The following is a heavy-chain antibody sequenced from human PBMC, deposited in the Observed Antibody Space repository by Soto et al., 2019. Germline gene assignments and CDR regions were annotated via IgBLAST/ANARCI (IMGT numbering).Heavy chain of an antibody. Sequence: EVQLVESGGGLVQPGRSLRLSCEASGFTFDDYAMHWVRQAPGKGLEWVSGISWNSGSIGYADSVKGRFTISRDNAKNYLYLQMNSLRAEDTALYYCAKDSTPHIGTDALDIGGQGTMVTVSS. CDR1: GFTFDDYA. V-gene: IGHV3-9*01. D-gene: IGHD2-21*01. CDR3: AKDSTPHIGTDALDI. CDR2: ISWNSGSI. J-gene: IGHJ3*02.